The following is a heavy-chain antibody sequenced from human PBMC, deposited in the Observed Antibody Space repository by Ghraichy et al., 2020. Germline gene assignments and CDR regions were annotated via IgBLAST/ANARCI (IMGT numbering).Heavy chain of an antibody. CDR1: GGSISSTSYY. Sequence: SETLSLTCTVSGGSISSTSYYWGWIRQPPGKGLEWIGSIYYSGSTYYNPSLKSRVTISVDTSKNQFSLKLSSVTAAYTAVYYCARHGGIGNAFDIWGQGTMVTVSS. D-gene: IGHD3-16*01. CDR2: IYYSGST. CDR3: ARHGGIGNAFDI. V-gene: IGHV4-39*01. J-gene: IGHJ3*02.